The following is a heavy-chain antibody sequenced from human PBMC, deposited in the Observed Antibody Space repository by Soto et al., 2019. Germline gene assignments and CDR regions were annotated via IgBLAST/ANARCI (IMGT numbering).Heavy chain of an antibody. J-gene: IGHJ3*02. CDR1: GYTLTELS. V-gene: IGHV1-24*01. CDR2: FDPEDGET. Sequence: GASVKVSCKVSGYTLTELSMHWVRQAPGKGQEWMGGFDPEDGETIYAQKFQGRVTMTEDTSTDTAYMELSSLRSEDTAVYYCATVDPHIVVVTATTDAFDIWGQGTMVTVSS. D-gene: IGHD2-21*02. CDR3: ATVDPHIVVVTATTDAFDI.